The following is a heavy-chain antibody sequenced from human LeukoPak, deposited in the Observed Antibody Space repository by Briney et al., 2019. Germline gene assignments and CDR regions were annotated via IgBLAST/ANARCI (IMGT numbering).Heavy chain of an antibody. V-gene: IGHV3-74*01. Sequence: GGSLRLSCAASGLTFSSYWMHWVRHAPGKGLVWVSRINSDGSSTSYADSVKGRFTISRDNAKNTLYLQMNSLRAEDTAVYYCARVGYYDREALDAFDIWGQGTMVTVSS. J-gene: IGHJ3*02. CDR2: INSDGSST. D-gene: IGHD3-22*01. CDR1: GLTFSSYW. CDR3: ARVGYYDREALDAFDI.